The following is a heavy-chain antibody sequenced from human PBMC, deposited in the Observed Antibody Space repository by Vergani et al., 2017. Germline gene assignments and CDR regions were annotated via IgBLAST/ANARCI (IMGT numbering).Heavy chain of an antibody. V-gene: IGHV4-59*01. Sequence: QVQLQESGPGLVKPSETLSLTCTVSGGSISSYYWSWIRQPPGKGLEWIGYIYYSGRTNYNPSLKSRVTRSVDTSKNQFSLKLSSVTAADTAVYYCARVRYDISVAVGITHNWFDPWGQGTLVTVSS. CDR1: GGSISSYY. CDR3: ARVRYDISVAVGITHNWFDP. J-gene: IGHJ5*02. CDR2: IYYSGRT. D-gene: IGHD3-9*01.